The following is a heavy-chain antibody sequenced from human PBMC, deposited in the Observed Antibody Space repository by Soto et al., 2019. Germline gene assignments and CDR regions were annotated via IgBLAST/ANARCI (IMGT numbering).Heavy chain of an antibody. D-gene: IGHD1-7*01. Sequence: SVKVSCKAYGYTFTSYDINWVRQATGQGLERMGWMNPNSGNTGYAQKFQGRVTMTRNTSISTAYMELSSLRSEDTAVYYCARANRINGTTGLVGYWGEGTLVTVYS. J-gene: IGHJ4*02. V-gene: IGHV1-8*01. CDR2: MNPNSGNT. CDR3: ARANRINGTTGLVGY. CDR1: GYTFTSYD.